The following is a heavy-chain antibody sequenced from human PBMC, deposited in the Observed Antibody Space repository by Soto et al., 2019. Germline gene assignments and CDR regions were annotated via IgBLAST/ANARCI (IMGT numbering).Heavy chain of an antibody. J-gene: IGHJ4*02. D-gene: IGHD3-3*01. Sequence: SETLSLTCTVSGGSISSSSYYWGWIRQPPGKGLEWIGSIYYSGSTYYNPSLKSRVTISVDTSKNQFSLKLSSVTAADTAVYYCARMGVGTIFGVVIHDYWGQGTLVTVSS. CDR2: IYYSGST. V-gene: IGHV4-39*01. CDR3: ARMGVGTIFGVVIHDY. CDR1: GGSISSSSYY.